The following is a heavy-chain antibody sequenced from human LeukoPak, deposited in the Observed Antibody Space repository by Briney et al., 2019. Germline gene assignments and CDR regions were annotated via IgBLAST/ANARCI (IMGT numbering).Heavy chain of an antibody. CDR1: GGTFGSYA. D-gene: IGHD2-2*01. CDR3: ARQGYCSSTSCYGGGYYYYGMDV. J-gene: IGHJ6*04. V-gene: IGHV1-69*13. Sequence: SVKVSCKASGGTFGSYAISWVRQAPGQGLEWMGGIIPIFGTANYAQKFQGRVTITADESTSTAYMELSSLRSEDTAVYYCARQGYCSSTSCYGGGYYYYGMDVWGKGTTVTVSS. CDR2: IIPIFGTA.